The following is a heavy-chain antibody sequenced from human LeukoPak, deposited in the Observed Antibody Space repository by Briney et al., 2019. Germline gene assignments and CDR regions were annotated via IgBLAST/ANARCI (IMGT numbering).Heavy chain of an antibody. D-gene: IGHD1-26*01. CDR2: ISGSGGST. J-gene: IGHJ6*03. CDR1: GFTFSSYG. V-gene: IGHV3-23*01. CDR3: AKEGRWELPEHYYYYYYMDV. Sequence: PGGSLRLSCAASGFTFSSYGMHWVRQAPGKGLEWVSAISGSGGSTYYADSVKGRFTISRDNSKNTLYLQMNSLRAEDTAVYYCAKEGRWELPEHYYYYYYMDVWGKGTTVTISS.